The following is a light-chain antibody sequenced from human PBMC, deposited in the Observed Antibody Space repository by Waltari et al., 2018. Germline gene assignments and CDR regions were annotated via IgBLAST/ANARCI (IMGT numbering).Light chain of an antibody. CDR3: QQYNNWPGT. V-gene: IGKV3-15*01. CDR1: QRISSN. J-gene: IGKJ1*01. CDR2: CAS. Sequence: EIMMTQSPPTLSVSPGERATLSCRASQRISSNLAWYQQKPGPGPSLLIYCASTRATGLPARFSGSGSGTEFTLTISSLQSEDFAVYYCQQYNNWPGTFGQGTKVEIK.